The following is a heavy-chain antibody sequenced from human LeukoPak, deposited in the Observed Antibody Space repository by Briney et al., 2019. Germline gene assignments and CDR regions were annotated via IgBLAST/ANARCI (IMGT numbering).Heavy chain of an antibody. V-gene: IGHV4-34*01. Sequence: SETLSLTCAVYGGSFSGYYWSWIRQPPGKGLEWIGEINHSGSTNYNPSLKSRVTISVDTSKNQFSPKLSSVTAADTAVYYCARAPVDTAMVFAFDIWGQGTMVTVSS. CDR2: INHSGST. J-gene: IGHJ3*02. CDR3: ARAPVDTAMVFAFDI. CDR1: GGSFSGYY. D-gene: IGHD5-18*01.